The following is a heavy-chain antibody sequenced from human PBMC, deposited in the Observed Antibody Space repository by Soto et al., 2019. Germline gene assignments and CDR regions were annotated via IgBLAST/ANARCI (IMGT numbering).Heavy chain of an antibody. Sequence: PGGSLRLSCAAPGFTVSSNYMSWVRQAPGKGLEWVSIIYSGGTTYYADSVKGRFTISRDDSKNTLFLQMNSLRAEDAAVYYCARSRGRVYGLDVWGRGTTVTVSS. CDR1: GFTVSSNY. J-gene: IGHJ6*02. D-gene: IGHD3-10*01. CDR2: IYSGGTT. V-gene: IGHV3-53*01. CDR3: ARSRGRVYGLDV.